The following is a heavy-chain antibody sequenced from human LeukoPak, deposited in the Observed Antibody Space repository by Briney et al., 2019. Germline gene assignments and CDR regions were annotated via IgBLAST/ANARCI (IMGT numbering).Heavy chain of an antibody. CDR2: IYSGGST. CDR3: ARGNYDILTDYYNGPPDY. V-gene: IGHV3-66*01. Sequence: GGSLRLSCAASGFTVSSNYMSWVRQAPGKGLEWVSVIYSGGSTYYADSVKGRFTISRDNSKNTLYLQMNSLRAEDTAVYYCARGNYDILTDYYNGPPDYWGQGTLVTVSS. D-gene: IGHD3-9*01. J-gene: IGHJ4*02. CDR1: GFTVSSNY.